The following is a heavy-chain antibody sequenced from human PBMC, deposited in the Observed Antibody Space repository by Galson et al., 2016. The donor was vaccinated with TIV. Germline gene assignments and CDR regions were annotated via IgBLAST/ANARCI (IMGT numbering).Heavy chain of an antibody. Sequence: SLRLSCAASGFTFSDYAMSWVRQAPGKGLEWLSVISAKYDNAKYADSVKGRFTISRDNSKSTLYLQLDSLRADDADLYYCAKDRITFIFRGAFDRWGQGTMVTGSS. CDR2: ISAKYDNA. J-gene: IGHJ3*02. D-gene: IGHD2/OR15-2a*01. CDR3: AKDRITFIFRGAFDR. CDR1: GFTFSDYA. V-gene: IGHV3-23*01.